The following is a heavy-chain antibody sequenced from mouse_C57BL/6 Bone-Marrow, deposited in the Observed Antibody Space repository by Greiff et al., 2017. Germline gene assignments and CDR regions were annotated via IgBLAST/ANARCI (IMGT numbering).Heavy chain of an antibody. CDR1: GYTFTEYT. D-gene: IGHD1-1*01. Sequence: VQLQQSGAELVKPGASVKLSCKASGYTFTEYTIHWVKQRSGQGLEWIGWLHPGSGSIKYNEKFKDKATLTADKSSSTVYMELSRLTSEDSAVYFCARHVYGSSYSTSYWYFDVWGTGTTVTVSS. CDR3: ARHVYGSSYSTSYWYFDV. CDR2: LHPGSGSI. J-gene: IGHJ1*03. V-gene: IGHV1-62-2*01.